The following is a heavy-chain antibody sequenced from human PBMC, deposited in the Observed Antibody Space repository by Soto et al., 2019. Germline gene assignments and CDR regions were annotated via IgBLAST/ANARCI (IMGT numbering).Heavy chain of an antibody. D-gene: IGHD3-22*01. CDR3: ARWEVVTGLDY. CDR1: GFTFISSD. Sequence: VESGGDVAQPGGSLRLSCAASGFTFISSDMSWVRQAPGKGLEWISHISTSGSTTYYEDSVKGRFTISRDNANHSLYLQMNSVRVADTAVYYCARWEVVTGLDYWCQGALVTVSS. V-gene: IGHV3-48*03. CDR2: ISTSGSTT. J-gene: IGHJ4*02.